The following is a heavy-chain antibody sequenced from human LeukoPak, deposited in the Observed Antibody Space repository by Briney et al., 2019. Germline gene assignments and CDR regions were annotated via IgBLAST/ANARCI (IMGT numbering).Heavy chain of an antibody. CDR2: IYYSGST. V-gene: IGHV4-59*12. CDR3: VAQEGSLYYFDY. CDR1: GGSISSYY. Sequence: SETLSLTCTVSGGSISSYYWSWIRQPPGKGLEWIGYIYYSGSTNYNPSLKSRVTISVDTSKNQFSLKLSSVTAADTAVYYCVAQEGSLYYFDYWGQGTLVTVSS. D-gene: IGHD2-15*01. J-gene: IGHJ4*02.